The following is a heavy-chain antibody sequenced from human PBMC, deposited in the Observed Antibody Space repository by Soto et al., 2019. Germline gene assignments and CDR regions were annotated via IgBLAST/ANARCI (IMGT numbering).Heavy chain of an antibody. V-gene: IGHV1-2*02. CDR1: GYRFIDYF. J-gene: IGHJ4*02. CDR3: ARESNWNFQGWTVY. CDR2: INPKSGGT. D-gene: IGHD1-7*01. Sequence: ASVKVSCKASGYRFIDYFMHWVRRAPGQGLEWMGWINPKSGGTKIAQKFQGRTTMTRDTSINTVFMELSRLTSDDTAVYFCARESNWNFQGWTVYCGLGTLVPVCS.